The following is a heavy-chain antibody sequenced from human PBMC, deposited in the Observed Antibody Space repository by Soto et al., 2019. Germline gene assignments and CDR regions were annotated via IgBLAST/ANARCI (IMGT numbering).Heavy chain of an antibody. CDR1: GGSVRSGRYC. V-gene: IGHV4-61*01. CDR3: ARVPLPSVAVADVYYFDY. D-gene: IGHD6-19*01. Sequence: SETLSLTCTVSGGSVRSGRYCWSWIRQPPGQGLEWIGYVFSSGSTRYNPSLNSRVSISVDTSKNQFSLKLTSVTAADTAMYYCARVPLPSVAVADVYYFDYCGQGTLVTVSS. J-gene: IGHJ4*02. CDR2: VFSSGST.